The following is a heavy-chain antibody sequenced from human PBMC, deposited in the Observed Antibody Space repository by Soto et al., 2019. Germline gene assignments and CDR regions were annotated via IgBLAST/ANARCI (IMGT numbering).Heavy chain of an antibody. J-gene: IGHJ3*02. CDR2: ISSSSSYI. CDR1: GFTFSSYS. CDR3: AGGYSYGFDAFDI. Sequence: EVQLVESGGGLVKPGGSLRLSCAASGFTFSSYSMNWVRQAPRKGLEWVSSISSSSSYIYYADSVKGRFTISRDNAKNSLYLQMNSLRAEDTAVYYCAGGYSYGFDAFDIWGQGTMVTVSS. D-gene: IGHD5-18*01. V-gene: IGHV3-21*01.